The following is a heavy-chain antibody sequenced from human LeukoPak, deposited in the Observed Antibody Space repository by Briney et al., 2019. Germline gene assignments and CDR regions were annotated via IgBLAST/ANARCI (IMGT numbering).Heavy chain of an antibody. CDR1: IGSLTGYY. D-gene: IGHD5-24*01. CDR2: NSNSGST. CDR3: ARGRRDMATINLFDF. V-gene: IGHV4-59*01. Sequence: SETVSLTCTVSIGSLTGYYWSWLRHPPGRGLQWVGYNSNSGSTTYNPALKSRVTISVDTSKNQFSLRLTSVIAADTAGYYCARGRRDMATINLFDFWGQGTLVTLSS. J-gene: IGHJ4*02.